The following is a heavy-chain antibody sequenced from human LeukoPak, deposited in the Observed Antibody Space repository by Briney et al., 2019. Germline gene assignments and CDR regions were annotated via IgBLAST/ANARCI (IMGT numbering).Heavy chain of an antibody. CDR3: ARAGTTTFYYYGMDV. D-gene: IGHD1-7*01. CDR1: GYTFTSYG. CDR2: ISAYNGNT. Sequence: ASVKVSCKASGYTFTSYGISWVRQAPGQGLEWMGLISAYNGNTNYAQKLQGRVTMTTDTSTSTAYMELRSLRSDDTAVYYCARAGTTTFYYYGMDVWGQGTTVTVSS. V-gene: IGHV1-18*01. J-gene: IGHJ6*02.